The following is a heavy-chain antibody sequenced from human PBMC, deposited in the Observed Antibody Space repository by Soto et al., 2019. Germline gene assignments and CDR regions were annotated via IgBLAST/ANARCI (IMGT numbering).Heavy chain of an antibody. V-gene: IGHV1-2*04. D-gene: IGHD4-17*01. CDR1: GYTFTGYY. J-gene: IGHJ4*02. Sequence: ASVKVSCKASGYTFTGYYIHWVRQAPGQGLEWMGWVNPNSGGTNYAQKFQGWVTMTRDTSISTAYMELSRLRSDDTAVYYCARVGGDDFGDSGGFDYWGQGTLVTVSS. CDR2: VNPNSGGT. CDR3: ARVGGDDFGDSGGFDY.